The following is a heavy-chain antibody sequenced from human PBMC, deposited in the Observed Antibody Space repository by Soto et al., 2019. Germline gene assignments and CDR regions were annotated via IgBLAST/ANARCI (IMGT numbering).Heavy chain of an antibody. CDR1: GGSISSSSYY. Sequence: SETLSLTCTVSGGSISSSSYYWGWIRQPPGKGLEWIGSIYYSGSTYYNPSLKSRVTISVDTSKNQFSLKLSSVTAADTAVYYCARQGGGSYGATFWGQGTLVTVSS. V-gene: IGHV4-39*01. CDR3: ARQGGGSYGATF. J-gene: IGHJ4*02. CDR2: IYYSGST. D-gene: IGHD1-26*01.